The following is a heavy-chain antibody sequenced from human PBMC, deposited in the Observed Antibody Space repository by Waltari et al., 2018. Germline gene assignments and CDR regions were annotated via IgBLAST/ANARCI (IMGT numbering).Heavy chain of an antibody. CDR3: ATGSIMITFGGVILPEGY. D-gene: IGHD3-16*02. Sequence: QLLESGGGLVQPGGSLRLSCAASGFTFSSSAMGWVRQAPGKGLEWVSGISGSGGSTYYADSVKGRFTISRDNSKNTLYLQMNSLRAEDTAVYYCATGSIMITFGGVILPEGYWGQGTLVTVSS. V-gene: IGHV3-23*01. J-gene: IGHJ4*02. CDR1: GFTFSSSA. CDR2: ISGSGGST.